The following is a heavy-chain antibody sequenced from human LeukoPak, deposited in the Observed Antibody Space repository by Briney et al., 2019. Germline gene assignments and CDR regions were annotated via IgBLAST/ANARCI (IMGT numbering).Heavy chain of an antibody. J-gene: IGHJ3*01. V-gene: IGHV3-7*01. Sequence: PGGSLRLSCVASGFKFSNYWLSWVRQAPGKGLEWVANIRPDGSEKYYVDSVKGRFTLSRDNALHSLYLQMNSLRAEDTALYYCARGDYYDSGTSFIDAFHVWGQGTIVTVSS. D-gene: IGHD3-10*01. CDR3: ARGDYYDSGTSFIDAFHV. CDR1: GFKFSNYW. CDR2: IRPDGSEK.